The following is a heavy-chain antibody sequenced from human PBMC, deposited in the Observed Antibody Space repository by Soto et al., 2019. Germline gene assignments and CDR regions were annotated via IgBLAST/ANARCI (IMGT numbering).Heavy chain of an antibody. V-gene: IGHV3-30*03. Sequence: QVQLVESGGGVVQPGRSPRLSCAASGFTFSSCGMHWVRQAPGKGLEWVAVISYDGSEKYYADSVKGRFTISRDNSKNTLYLQMTSLRDEETDVYYCARGPYYGAGYCDYWGQGTLVTVS. CDR3: ARGPYYGAGYCDY. CDR2: ISYDGSEK. CDR1: GFTFSSCG. J-gene: IGHJ4*02. D-gene: IGHD3-10*01.